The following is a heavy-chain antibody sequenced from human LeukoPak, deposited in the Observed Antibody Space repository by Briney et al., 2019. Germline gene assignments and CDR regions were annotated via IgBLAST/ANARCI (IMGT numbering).Heavy chain of an antibody. J-gene: IGHJ3*02. CDR2: IKQDGSEK. Sequence: GGSLRLSCAASGFTFSNYWMSWVRQAPGKGLEWVANIKQDGSEKYYVDSVKGRFTMSRDNAKNSLYLQMNSLRDEDTAVYYCAREKAFDIWGQGTMVTVSS. CDR3: AREKAFDI. V-gene: IGHV3-7*01. CDR1: GFTFSNYW.